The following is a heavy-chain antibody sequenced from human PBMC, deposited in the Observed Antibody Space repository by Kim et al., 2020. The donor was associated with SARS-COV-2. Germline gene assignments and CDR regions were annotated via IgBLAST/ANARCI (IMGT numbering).Heavy chain of an antibody. V-gene: IGHV5-10-1*01. CDR2: IDPSDSYT. CDR3: ARHLGDDFWSGYPHVPH. CDR1: GYSFTSYW. J-gene: IGHJ4*02. Sequence: GESLKISCKGSGYSFTSYWISWVRQMPGKGLEWMGRIDPSDSYTNYSPSFQGHVTISADKSISTAYLQWSSLKASDTAMYYCARHLGDDFWSGYPHVPHWGQGTLVTVSS. D-gene: IGHD3-3*01.